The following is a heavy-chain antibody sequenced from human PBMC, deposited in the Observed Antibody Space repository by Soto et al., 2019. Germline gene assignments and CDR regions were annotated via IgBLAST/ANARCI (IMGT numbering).Heavy chain of an antibody. CDR3: ARGSYYSGWV. Sequence: PSQTLSITCAISGDRVSSTSAAWSWIRQSPSRGLEWLGRTYYRSKWYSDYAVSVKSRITINPDTSKNQLSLQLNSVTPEDTAVYYCARGSYYSGWVWGQGTLVTVSS. J-gene: IGHJ4*02. CDR1: GDRVSSTSAA. D-gene: IGHD6-19*01. V-gene: IGHV6-1*01. CDR2: TYYRSKWYS.